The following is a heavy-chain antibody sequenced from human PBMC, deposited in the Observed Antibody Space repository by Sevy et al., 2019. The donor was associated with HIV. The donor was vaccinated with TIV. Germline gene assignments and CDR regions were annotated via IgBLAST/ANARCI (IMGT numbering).Heavy chain of an antibody. D-gene: IGHD2-2*01. CDR3: VRDRIPAPRTLLSFDI. V-gene: IGHV1-2*06. J-gene: IGHJ3*02. CDR1: GYIFSDYN. CDR2: INPKSGDT. Sequence: ASVKVSCKSTGYIFSDYNMHWVRQAPGQGLEWMALINPKSGDTIYAQRFRGRVSMTSDTSMSTAYMELSGLTSDDTAVYYCVRDRIPAPRTLLSFDIWGQGTMVTVSS.